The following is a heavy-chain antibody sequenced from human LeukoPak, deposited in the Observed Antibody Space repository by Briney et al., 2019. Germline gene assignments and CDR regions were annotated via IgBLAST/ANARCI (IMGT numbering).Heavy chain of an antibody. CDR1: GGSFSGYY. D-gene: IGHD2-2*01. CDR2: INHSGST. CDR3: AREDCSSTSCHRNWFDP. Sequence: PSETLSLTCAVYGGSFSGYYWSWIRQPPGKGLEWIGEINHSGSTNYNPSLKSRVTISVDTSKNQFSLKLNSVTAADTAVYYCAREDCSSTSCHRNWFDPWGQGTLVTVSS. J-gene: IGHJ5*02. V-gene: IGHV4-34*01.